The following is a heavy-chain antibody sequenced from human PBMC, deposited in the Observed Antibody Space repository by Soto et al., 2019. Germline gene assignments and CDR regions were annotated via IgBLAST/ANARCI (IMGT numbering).Heavy chain of an antibody. CDR1: GFTLSSYD. V-gene: IGHV3-13*01. J-gene: IGHJ6*02. D-gene: IGHD3-9*01. CDR2: IGSGGDT. Sequence: EVQLVESGGGLVQPGGSLRLSCAASGFTLSSYDIHWVRQATGEGLAWVSGIGSGGDTHYADSVKGRFIISREDGKNSXXXQMNNLRVGDTAVYYCTRKTPPTGMEVWGQGATVTVSS. CDR3: TRKTPPTGMEV.